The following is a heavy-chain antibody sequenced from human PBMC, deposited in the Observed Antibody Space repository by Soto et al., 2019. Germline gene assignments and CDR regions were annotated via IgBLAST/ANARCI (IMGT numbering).Heavy chain of an antibody. Sequence: ASVKVSCKASGYTFTSYGISWVRQAPGQGLEWMGWISAYNGNTNYAQKLQGRVTMTTDTSTSTAYMELRSLRSDDTAVYYCARISSVTLTMVRGNPNWFDPWGQGTLVTVSS. J-gene: IGHJ5*02. CDR2: ISAYNGNT. D-gene: IGHD3-10*01. CDR3: ARISSVTLTMVRGNPNWFDP. V-gene: IGHV1-18*01. CDR1: GYTFTSYG.